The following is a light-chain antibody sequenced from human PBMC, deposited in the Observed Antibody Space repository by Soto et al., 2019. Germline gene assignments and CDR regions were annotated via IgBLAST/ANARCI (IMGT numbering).Light chain of an antibody. V-gene: IGKV3D-20*01. CDR2: DAS. CDR3: QQYGGSLT. Sequence: EIVLTQSPATLSLSPGERATLSCGSSQSISSYLAWYQQKPGLAPRLLIYDASSRATGIPDRFSGSGSGTDFTLTISRLEPEDVALYYCQQYGGSLTFGPGTQVDIK. J-gene: IGKJ3*01. CDR1: QSISSY.